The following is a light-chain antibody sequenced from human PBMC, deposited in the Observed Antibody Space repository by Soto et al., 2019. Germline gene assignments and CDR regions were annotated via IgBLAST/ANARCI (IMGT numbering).Light chain of an antibody. CDR3: CSYAGRSAWV. CDR1: SSDVGSYNF. V-gene: IGLV2-23*02. Sequence: QSALTQPASVSGSLGQSITISCTGASSDVGSYNFVSWYQQHPGKAPKVIIYEVGKWPSGVSNRFSGSKSGNTASLTISGLQDEDEADYFCCSYAGRSAWVFGGGTQLTVL. CDR2: EVG. J-gene: IGLJ2*01.